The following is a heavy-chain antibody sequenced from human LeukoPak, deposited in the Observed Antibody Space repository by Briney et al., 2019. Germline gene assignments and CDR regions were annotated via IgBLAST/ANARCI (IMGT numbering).Heavy chain of an antibody. D-gene: IGHD1-26*01. Sequence: PGGSLRLSCAASGXTVSSSYMSWVRQAPGKGLEWVSVVYSGGSTHYADSVKGRFTISRDNSKNTLYLHMNSLRAEDTAVYYCATADSGSYYSGFDYWGQGTLVTVSS. CDR3: ATADSGSYYSGFDY. J-gene: IGHJ4*02. CDR1: GXTVSSSY. V-gene: IGHV3-66*01. CDR2: VYSGGST.